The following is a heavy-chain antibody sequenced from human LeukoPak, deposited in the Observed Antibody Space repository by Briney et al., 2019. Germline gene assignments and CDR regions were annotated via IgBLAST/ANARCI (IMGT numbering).Heavy chain of an antibody. J-gene: IGHJ4*02. CDR1: GFTFSSYA. V-gene: IGHV3-30*04. CDR2: ISYDGSNK. Sequence: PGRSLRLSCAASGFTFSSYAMHWVRQAPGKGLEWVAVISYDGSNKYYADSVKGRFTISRDNSKNTLYLQMNSLRAEDTAVYYCARGFRGIAAAGIDYWGQGTLVTVSS. D-gene: IGHD6-13*01. CDR3: ARGFRGIAAAGIDY.